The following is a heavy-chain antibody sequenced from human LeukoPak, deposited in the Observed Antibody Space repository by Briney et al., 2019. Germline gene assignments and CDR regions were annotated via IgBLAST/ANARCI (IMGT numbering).Heavy chain of an antibody. J-gene: IGHJ5*02. CDR3: ARDPSCTTTTCYGGNNWFDP. V-gene: IGHV1-2*02. D-gene: IGHD2-2*01. CDR2: INPNGGGT. CDR1: GYTFNAYY. Sequence: GASVKVSCKASGYTFNAYYIYWVRQAPGRGREWMRWINPNGGGTNYAQNFQRRVTMTRDTSISTAYMELTRLTSDDTALYYCARDPSCTTTTCYGGNNWFDPWGQGTLVTVSS.